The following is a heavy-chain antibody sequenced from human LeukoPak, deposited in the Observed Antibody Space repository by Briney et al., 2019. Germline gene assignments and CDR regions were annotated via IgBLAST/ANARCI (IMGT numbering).Heavy chain of an antibody. CDR1: GGSISGTSYY. CDR2: LHSSGRT. CDR3: VRQFDY. J-gene: IGHJ4*02. Sequence: SETLSLTCSVSGGSISGTSYYWVWIRQSPGKGLEWIGNLHSSGRTYYNPSLQSRVTISVDTSKNQFSLTLTSVTAADTAVYYCVRQFDYCGQGILVTVSS. V-gene: IGHV4-39*01.